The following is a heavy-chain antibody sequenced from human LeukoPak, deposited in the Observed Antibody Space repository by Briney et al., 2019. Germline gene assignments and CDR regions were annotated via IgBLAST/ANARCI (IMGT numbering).Heavy chain of an antibody. J-gene: IGHJ4*02. V-gene: IGHV3-21*01. CDR1: GFTFSSYA. D-gene: IGHD4-17*01. CDR2: ISSSSSYI. Sequence: GGSLRLSCAASGFTFSSYAMSWVRQAPGKGLEWVSSISSSSSYIYYADSVKGRFTISRDNAKNSLYLQMNSLRAEDTAVYYCARDLNGDYGCFDYWGQGTLVTVSS. CDR3: ARDLNGDYGCFDY.